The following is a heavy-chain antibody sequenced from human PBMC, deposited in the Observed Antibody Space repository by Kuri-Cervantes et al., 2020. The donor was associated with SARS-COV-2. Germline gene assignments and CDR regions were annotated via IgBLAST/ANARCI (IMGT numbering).Heavy chain of an antibody. V-gene: IGHV3-33*06. CDR3: AKDGCSSTSCYMGYYFDY. J-gene: IGHJ4*02. D-gene: IGHD2-2*02. CDR2: IWYDGSNK. CDR1: GFTFSSYG. Sequence: SLKISCASSGFTFSSYGMHVVRQAPGKGLEWVAVIWYDGSNKYYADSVKGRFTISRDNSKNTLYLQRNSLRAEDTAVYYCAKDGCSSTSCYMGYYFDYWGQGTLVTVSS.